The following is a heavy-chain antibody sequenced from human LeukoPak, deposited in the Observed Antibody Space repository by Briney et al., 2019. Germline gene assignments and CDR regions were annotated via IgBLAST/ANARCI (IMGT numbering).Heavy chain of an antibody. Sequence: ASVKVSCKASGGTFSNYTFRWVRQAPGQGLEWMGGIIPIFGTANYAQKFQGRVTITTDESTSTAYMELSSLRSEDTAVYYCARQQLGNWFDPWGQGTLVTVSS. D-gene: IGHD6-13*01. CDR2: IIPIFGTA. J-gene: IGHJ5*02. CDR1: GGTFSNYT. CDR3: ARQQLGNWFDP. V-gene: IGHV1-69*05.